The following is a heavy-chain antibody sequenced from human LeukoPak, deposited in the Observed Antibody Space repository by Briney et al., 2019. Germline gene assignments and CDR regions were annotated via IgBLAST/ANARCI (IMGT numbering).Heavy chain of an antibody. Sequence: PGGSLRLYCAASGSTFSSYGMHWVRQAPGKGLEWVAFIRYDGSNKYYADSVKGRFTISRDNSKNTLYLQMNSLRAEDTAVYYCAKDVGYSSGWSGGYWGQGTLVTVSS. J-gene: IGHJ4*02. CDR1: GSTFSSYG. CDR3: AKDVGYSSGWSGGY. CDR2: IRYDGSNK. V-gene: IGHV3-30*02. D-gene: IGHD6-19*01.